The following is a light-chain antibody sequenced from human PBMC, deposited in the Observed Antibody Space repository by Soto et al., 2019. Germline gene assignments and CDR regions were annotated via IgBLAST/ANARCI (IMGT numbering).Light chain of an antibody. Sequence: EIVMTQSPVTLSVSPREGATLSCRASQSVSSYLAWYQHKRGQAPRLLIYGASTRATGIPVRFSGSGSGTEFTLTISSLQSEDFAVYFCQQYSNWPLITFGQGTRLEIK. CDR3: QQYSNWPLIT. CDR2: GAS. CDR1: QSVSSY. J-gene: IGKJ5*01. V-gene: IGKV3-15*01.